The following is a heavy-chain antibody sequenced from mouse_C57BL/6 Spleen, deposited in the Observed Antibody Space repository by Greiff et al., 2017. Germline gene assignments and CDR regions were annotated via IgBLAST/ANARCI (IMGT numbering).Heavy chain of an antibody. D-gene: IGHD2-4*01. CDR3: ASSYYDYEEDYAMDY. V-gene: IGHV1-72*01. CDR1: GYTFTSYW. Sequence: QVQLQQPGAELVKPGASVKLSCKASGYTFTSYWMHWVKQRPGRGLEWIGRIDPNSGGTKYNEKFKSKATLTVDQTSSTADMQLSSLTSEDSAVYYCASSYYDYEEDYAMDYWGQGTSVTVSS. CDR2: IDPNSGGT. J-gene: IGHJ4*01.